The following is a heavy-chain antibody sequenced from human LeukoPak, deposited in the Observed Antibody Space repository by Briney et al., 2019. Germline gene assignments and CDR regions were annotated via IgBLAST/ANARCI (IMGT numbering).Heavy chain of an antibody. Sequence: GESLKISCKGSGYSFTSYWIGWVRQMPGKGLEWMGIMYPGDTDTRNSPTFQGQVANAADKSIRHAYLQSLCLKASDTGMYYCARCPSLRFGELCEYYFDYWGQGNLVTVSS. CDR1: GYSFTSYW. V-gene: IGHV5-51*01. J-gene: IGHJ4*02. CDR2: MYPGDTDT. D-gene: IGHD3-10*01. CDR3: ARCPSLRFGELCEYYFDY.